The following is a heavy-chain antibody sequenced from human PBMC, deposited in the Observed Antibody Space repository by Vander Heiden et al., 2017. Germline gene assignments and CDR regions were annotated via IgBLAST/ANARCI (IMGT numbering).Heavy chain of an antibody. V-gene: IGHV4-39*01. CDR1: GGSLSSSSYY. D-gene: IGHD1-7*01. CDR3: ARSLYSSITGTTWYY. CDR2: IYDSGST. Sequence: QLQLQESGPGLMKPSETLSLTCTVSGGSLSSSSYYWGWIRQPQGKGLGGIGSIYDSGSTDYNPSLKSRVTISVDTSKNQFSLKLSSVTAADTAVYYCARSLYSSITGTTWYYWGQGTLVTVSS. J-gene: IGHJ4*02.